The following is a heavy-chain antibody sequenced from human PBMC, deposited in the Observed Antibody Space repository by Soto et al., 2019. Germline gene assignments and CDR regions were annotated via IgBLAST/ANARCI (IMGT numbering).Heavy chain of an antibody. J-gene: IGHJ4*02. D-gene: IGHD2-21*02. Sequence: SGGSLRLSCAASGFPFNNYAMHWVRQAPGKGLEWVAVIWHDGSNEHYADSVKGRFRIARDNSNNTLYLQMNSLRGEDTALYYCARDDVSMVTTFLDYWGLGTLVTVYS. CDR3: ARDDVSMVTTFLDY. CDR1: GFPFNNYA. CDR2: IWHDGSNE. V-gene: IGHV3-33*01.